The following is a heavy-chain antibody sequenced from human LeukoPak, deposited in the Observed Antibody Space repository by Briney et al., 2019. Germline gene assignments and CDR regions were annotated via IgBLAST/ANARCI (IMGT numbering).Heavy chain of an antibody. D-gene: IGHD2-8*01. CDR2: IIPIFGTA. Sequence: SVKVSCKASGGTFSSYAISWVRQAPGQGLEWMGGIIPIFGTANYAQKFQGRVTITADESTSTAYMELSSLRSEDTAVYYCARMVYAIPYYYYGMDVWGQGTTVTVSS. CDR3: ARMVYAIPYYYYGMDV. CDR1: GGTFSSYA. J-gene: IGHJ6*02. V-gene: IGHV1-69*01.